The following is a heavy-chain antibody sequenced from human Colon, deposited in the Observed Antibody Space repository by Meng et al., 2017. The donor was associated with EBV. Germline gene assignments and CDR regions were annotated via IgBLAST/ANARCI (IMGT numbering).Heavy chain of an antibody. D-gene: IGHD4-17*01. CDR1: GGSIRNDQG. Sequence: QAQLQESGPGLVKPLGTLSLTCDVSGGSIRNDQGWSWVRQAPGKGLEWVGEIYHSGRTNYNPSVKSRVSMSVDKSQNHFSLRLSSVTAADTAVYYCTTLYGDSISWGQGTLVTVSS. CDR3: TTLYGDSIS. J-gene: IGHJ4*02. V-gene: IGHV4-4*02. CDR2: IYHSGRT.